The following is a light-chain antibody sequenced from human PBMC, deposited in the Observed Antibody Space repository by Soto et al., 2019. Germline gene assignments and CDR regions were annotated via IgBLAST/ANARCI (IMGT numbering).Light chain of an antibody. CDR3: LQHSGTSPKT. V-gene: IGKV3-20*01. Sequence: EIVLTQSPGTLSLSPGESATLSCRASQYVSVRFLAWYQQKPGQAPRLLIYGASNRATGIPDRFSGSGSGTDFTLNITRLEPEDSAVYYCLQHSGTSPKTFGQGTKVEIK. J-gene: IGKJ1*01. CDR1: QYVSVRF. CDR2: GAS.